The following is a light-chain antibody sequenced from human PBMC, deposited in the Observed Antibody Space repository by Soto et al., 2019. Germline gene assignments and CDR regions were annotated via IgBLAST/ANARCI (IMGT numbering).Light chain of an antibody. Sequence: AGTEPGCVCGSPGQSIATYYTGTSNDVGGYNYVSWYQQHPVKAPQLIIYDVTNRPSGVSDRFSGSKSGNTASLTISGLQAEDEADYYCSSYTSSSTPYVFGTGTKVTVL. CDR1: SNDVGGYNY. J-gene: IGLJ1*01. V-gene: IGLV2-14*01. CDR3: SSYTSSSTPYV. CDR2: DVT.